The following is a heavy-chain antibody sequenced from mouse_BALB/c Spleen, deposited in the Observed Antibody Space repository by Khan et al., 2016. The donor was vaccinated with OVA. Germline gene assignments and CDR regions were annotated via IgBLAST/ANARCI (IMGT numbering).Heavy chain of an antibody. CDR3: ARSGGYSYYWYFDV. V-gene: IGHV1-63*01. CDR1: GYAFTNYW. D-gene: IGHD2-3*01. J-gene: IGHJ1*01. CDR2: IYPGSGHT. Sequence: QVQLQQSGTELVRPGTSVKISCKASGYAFTNYWLGWIKQRPGHGLEWIGNIYPGSGHTYYTAKFKGKATLTADKSSSTAYMQLSSLTSEDSAVYFCARSGGYSYYWYFDVWGAGTTVTVSS.